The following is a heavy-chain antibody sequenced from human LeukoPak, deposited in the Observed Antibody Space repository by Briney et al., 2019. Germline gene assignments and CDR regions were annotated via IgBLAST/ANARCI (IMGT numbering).Heavy chain of an antibody. CDR1: GFIFSSYA. D-gene: IGHD3-22*01. CDR3: ARAVHYYDSLGAAFDL. Sequence: GGSLRLSCAASGFIFSSYAMSWVRQAPGKGLEWVSVIYSGGSTYYADSVKGRFTISRDNSKNTLYLQMNSLRAEDTAVYYCARAVHYYDSLGAAFDLWGQGTMVTVSS. J-gene: IGHJ3*01. CDR2: IYSGGST. V-gene: IGHV3-66*01.